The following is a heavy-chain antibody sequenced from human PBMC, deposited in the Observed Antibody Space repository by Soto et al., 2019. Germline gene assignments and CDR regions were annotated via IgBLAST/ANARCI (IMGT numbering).Heavy chain of an antibody. CDR1: GGSISIRDYY. CDR3: ARESRYNWFDP. J-gene: IGHJ5*02. V-gene: IGHV4-39*02. CDR2: VYYSATT. Sequence: QMQLQESGPGLVKPSETLSLTCTVSGGSISIRDYYWGWIRQPPGKGLEWIGSVYYSATTYYNPSLRSGVTISVDTSKNQFSLKVSSVTDSDTAVYYCARESRYNWFDPWGQGTLVTVSS.